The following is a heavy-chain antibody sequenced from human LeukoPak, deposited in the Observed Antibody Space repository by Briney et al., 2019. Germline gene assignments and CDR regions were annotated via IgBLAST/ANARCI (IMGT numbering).Heavy chain of an antibody. Sequence: GGSLRLSCAASAFSLNAYNMSWIRQAPGKGLEWVSYISSSGSTIYYADSVKGRFTISRDNAKNSLYLQMNSLRAEDTAVYYCAREIWAFDRIAAAGFDYWGQGTLVTVSS. J-gene: IGHJ4*02. D-gene: IGHD6-13*01. V-gene: IGHV3-11*01. CDR1: AFSLNAYN. CDR3: AREIWAFDRIAAAGFDY. CDR2: ISSSGSTI.